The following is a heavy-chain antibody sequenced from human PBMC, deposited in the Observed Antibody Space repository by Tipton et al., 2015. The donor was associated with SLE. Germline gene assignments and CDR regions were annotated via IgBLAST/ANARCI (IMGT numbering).Heavy chain of an antibody. Sequence: RSLRLSCVASGFRFDDFAMNWVRQVPGKGLEWVSSINWNSAATGYADSVKGRFTIYRDNAKNSLFLQMNSLRVEDTAFYYCAKDIGVGEAFDSWGLGTLVTVSS. V-gene: IGHV3-9*01. J-gene: IGHJ4*02. CDR2: INWNSAAT. CDR3: AKDIGVGEAFDS. D-gene: IGHD3-3*01. CDR1: GFRFDDFA.